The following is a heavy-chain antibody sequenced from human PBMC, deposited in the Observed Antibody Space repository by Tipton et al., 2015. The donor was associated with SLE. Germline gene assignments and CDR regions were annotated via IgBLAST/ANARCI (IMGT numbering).Heavy chain of an antibody. J-gene: IGHJ4*02. V-gene: IGHV3-23*01. D-gene: IGHD3-22*01. Sequence: SLRLSCAASGFTFSDYAMTWVRQAPGKGLEWVSTIRKSGEITYYADSVKGRFTISRDNSKNTLYLQMNSLRAEDTAVYYCARDIVDSSGYYSDYWGQGTLVTVSS. CDR3: ARDIVDSSGYYSDY. CDR2: IRKSGEIT. CDR1: GFTFSDYA.